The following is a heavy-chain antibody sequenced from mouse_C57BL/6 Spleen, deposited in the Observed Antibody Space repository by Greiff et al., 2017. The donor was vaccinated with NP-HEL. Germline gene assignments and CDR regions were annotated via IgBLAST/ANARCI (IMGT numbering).Heavy chain of an antibody. V-gene: IGHV1-22*01. CDR2: INPNNGGT. CDR3: ASGYYGSSLSWFAY. D-gene: IGHD1-1*01. J-gene: IGHJ3*01. Sequence: EVQLQQSGPELVKPGASVKMSCKASGYTFTDYNMHWVKQSHGKSLEWIGYINPNNGGTSYNQKFKGKATLTVNKSSSTAYMELRSLTSEDSAVYYCASGYYGSSLSWFAYWGQGTLVTVSA. CDR1: GYTFTDYN.